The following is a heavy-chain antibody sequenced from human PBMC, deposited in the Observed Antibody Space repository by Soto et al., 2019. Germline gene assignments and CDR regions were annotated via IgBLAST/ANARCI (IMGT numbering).Heavy chain of an antibody. CDR2: VSGSGVTT. D-gene: IGHD3-9*01. V-gene: IGHV3-23*01. Sequence: EVRLLESGGGLVQPGGSLRLSCAASGFTFNTYAMNWVRQAPGRGLEWVSAVSGSGVTTYYADSVKGRFTISRDNSKNTLYVQMNSLRTEDTAVYYCAKEVHYGILTGIEYFQHWGQGTPVTVSP. CDR1: GFTFNTYA. CDR3: AKEVHYGILTGIEYFQH. J-gene: IGHJ1*01.